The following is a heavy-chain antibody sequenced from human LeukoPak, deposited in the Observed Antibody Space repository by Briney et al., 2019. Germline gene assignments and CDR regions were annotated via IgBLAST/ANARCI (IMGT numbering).Heavy chain of an antibody. V-gene: IGHV4-59*08. J-gene: IGHJ5*02. CDR1: GGSIGSYY. D-gene: IGHD6-13*01. CDR3: ARLSGGAAGIGPDGWFDP. CDR2: IYYSGST. Sequence: SETLSLTCTVSGGSIGSYYWSWIRQPPGKGLEWIGYIYYSGSTNYNPSLKSRVTISVDTSKNQFSLKLSSVTAADTAVYYCARLSGGAAGIGPDGWFDPWGQGTLVTVSS.